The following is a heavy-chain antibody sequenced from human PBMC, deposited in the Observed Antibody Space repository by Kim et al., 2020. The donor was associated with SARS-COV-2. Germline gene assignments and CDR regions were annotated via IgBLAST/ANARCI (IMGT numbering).Heavy chain of an antibody. CDR2: TYYSRST. Sequence: SETLSLTCTVSVGSISSSSYYWGWIRQPPGKALEWIGSTYYSRSTYYNPSLKSRVTISVDTSKNQISLKLSSVPAADTAVYYCARYYERSGYYLKSYHF. CDR1: VGSISSSSYY. CDR3: ARYYERSGYYLKSYHF. D-gene: IGHD3-22*01. V-gene: IGHV4-39*01. J-gene: IGHJ4*01.